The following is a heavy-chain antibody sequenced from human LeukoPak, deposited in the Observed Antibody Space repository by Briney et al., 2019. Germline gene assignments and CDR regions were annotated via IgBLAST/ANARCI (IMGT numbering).Heavy chain of an antibody. CDR1: GFTFKTYI. V-gene: IGHV3-23*01. J-gene: IGHJ3*02. D-gene: IGHD5-12*01. CDR3: AKGGYIGYNGLFDI. Sequence: GGSLRPSRGPSGFTFKTYIVSWVPQTPGKGLQWVSAISASGTTTYYADSVKGRFTISRDDSKNMLYLQMNSLTAEDTATYYCAKGGYIGYNGLFDIWGQGTMVTVSS. CDR2: ISASGTTT.